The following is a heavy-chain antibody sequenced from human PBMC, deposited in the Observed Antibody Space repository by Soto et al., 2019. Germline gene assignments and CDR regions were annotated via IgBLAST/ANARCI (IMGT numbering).Heavy chain of an antibody. CDR3: ARKPLDSSGYSDY. Sequence: QVQLVESGGGVVQPGWSLRLSCAASGFTFSSYVMHWVRQVQGKGLEWVAVLSNDGRNKYYADSAKGRFTISRDNSKNTLYLQVDSLRTEVAAVYYCARKPLDSSGYSDYWGQGTLVTVSA. CDR2: LSNDGRNK. CDR1: GFTFSSYV. J-gene: IGHJ4*02. V-gene: IGHV3-30-3*01. D-gene: IGHD3-22*01.